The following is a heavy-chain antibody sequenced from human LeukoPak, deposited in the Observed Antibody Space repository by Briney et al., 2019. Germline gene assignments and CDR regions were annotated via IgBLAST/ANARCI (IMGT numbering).Heavy chain of an antibody. CDR3: ARVLTPTVVTSNFDY. D-gene: IGHD4-23*01. CDR1: GYTFTGYH. V-gene: IGHV1-2*02. J-gene: IGHJ4*02. CDR2: INPSSGGT. Sequence: ASVKVSCKASGYTFTGYHMYWVRQAPGQGLEWMGWINPSSGGTRYAQKFQGRVTMTRDTSISTAYMELSRLTSDDTAVYSCARVLTPTVVTSNFDYWGQGTLVTVSS.